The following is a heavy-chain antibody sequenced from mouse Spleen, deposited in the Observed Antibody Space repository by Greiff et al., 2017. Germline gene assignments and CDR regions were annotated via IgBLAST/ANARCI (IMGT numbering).Heavy chain of an antibody. V-gene: IGHV2-6*01. CDR1: GFSLTSYG. CDR3: ASASTRSYAMDY. CDR2: IWGGGST. Sequence: QVHVKQSGPGLVAPSQSLSITCTVSGFSLTSYGVDWVRQSPGKGLEWLGVIWGGGSTNYNSALKSRLSISKDNSKSQVFLKMNSLQTDDTAMYYCASASTRSYAMDYWGQGTSVTVSS. J-gene: IGHJ4*01. D-gene: IGHD6-1*01.